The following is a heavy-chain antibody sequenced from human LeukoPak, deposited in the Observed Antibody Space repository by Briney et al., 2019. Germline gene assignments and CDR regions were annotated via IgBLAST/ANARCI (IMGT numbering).Heavy chain of an antibody. CDR2: ISYDGSNK. D-gene: IGHD5-18*01. CDR1: GFTFSSYG. V-gene: IGHV3-30*18. CDR3: AKELRGYSYGLRNNWFDP. Sequence: GGSLRLSCAASGFTFSSYGMHWVRQAPGKGLEWVAVISYDGSNKYYTDSVKGRFTISRDNSKNTLYLQMNSLRAEDTAVYYCAKELRGYSYGLRNNWFDPWGQGTLVTVSS. J-gene: IGHJ5*02.